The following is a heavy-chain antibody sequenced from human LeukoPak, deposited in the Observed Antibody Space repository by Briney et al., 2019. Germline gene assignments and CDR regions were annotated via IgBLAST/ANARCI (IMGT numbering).Heavy chain of an antibody. V-gene: IGHV4-59*07. CDR2: IYYNGNT. Sequence: PSDTLSLTYSVSGGSINSYCWNWIRRPPGKGLEWIGYIYYNGNTNYSPSLKSRVTMSVHTSKNLFSLKVSSVTAADTAVYYCARGRSNYYGMDVWGQGTTVTVSS. CDR1: GGSINSYC. CDR3: ARGRSNYYGMDV. D-gene: IGHD1-26*01. J-gene: IGHJ6*02.